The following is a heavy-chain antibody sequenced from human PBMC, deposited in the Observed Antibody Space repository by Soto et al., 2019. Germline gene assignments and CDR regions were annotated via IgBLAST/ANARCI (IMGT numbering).Heavy chain of an antibody. Sequence: GGSLRLSCAASGFTFSSYAMSWVRQAPGKGLEWVSAISGSGGSTYYADSVKGRFTISRDNSKNTLYLQMNSLRAEDTAVYYCAKGRGYSSSWDTYYFDYWGQGTLVTVSS. CDR2: ISGSGGST. V-gene: IGHV3-23*01. J-gene: IGHJ4*02. CDR1: GFTFSSYA. CDR3: AKGRGYSSSWDTYYFDY. D-gene: IGHD6-13*01.